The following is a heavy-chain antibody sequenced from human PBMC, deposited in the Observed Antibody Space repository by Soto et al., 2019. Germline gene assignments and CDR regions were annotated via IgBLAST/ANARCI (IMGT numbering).Heavy chain of an antibody. CDR2: ISSSGGST. J-gene: IGHJ4*02. V-gene: IGHV3-23*01. CDR1: GFTFSSYT. Sequence: EVQLLESGGGLVQPGGSLRLSCAASGFTFSSYTMSWVRQGPGKGLEWVSGISSSGGSTVYADSVKGRFTISRDNFKNSRYLQMNSLRAEDTAVYYCAKGWGDYWGQGTPVTVYS. D-gene: IGHD7-27*01. CDR3: AKGWGDY.